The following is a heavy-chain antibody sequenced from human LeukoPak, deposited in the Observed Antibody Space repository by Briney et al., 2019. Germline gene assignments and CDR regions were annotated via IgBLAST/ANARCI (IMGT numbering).Heavy chain of an antibody. CDR3: ASQGYIVVVPAAIGGNAFDI. V-gene: IGHV3-30*02. Sequence: GGSLRLSCAASGFTFSSYGMHWVRQAPGKGLEWVAFIRYDGSNKYYADSVKGRFTISRDNSKNTLYLQMNSLRAEDTAVYYCASQGYIVVVPAAIGGNAFDIWGQGTMVTVSS. CDR2: IRYDGSNK. CDR1: GFTFSSYG. D-gene: IGHD2-2*02. J-gene: IGHJ3*02.